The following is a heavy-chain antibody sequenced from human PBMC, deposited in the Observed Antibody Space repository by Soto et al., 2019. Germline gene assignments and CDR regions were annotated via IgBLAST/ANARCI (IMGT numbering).Heavy chain of an antibody. CDR3: ARVDSSGWYHVNY. Sequence: QVQLVQSGAEVKKPGASVKVSCKASGYTFTNYGISWVRQAPGQGLEWMGWISAYNGHINYAQNLQGRVTMTTDTSTTTAYMELRGLTSDDTAVYYCARVDSSGWYHVNYWGQGTLVTVSS. CDR1: GYTFTNYG. V-gene: IGHV1-18*04. D-gene: IGHD6-19*01. J-gene: IGHJ4*02. CDR2: ISAYNGHI.